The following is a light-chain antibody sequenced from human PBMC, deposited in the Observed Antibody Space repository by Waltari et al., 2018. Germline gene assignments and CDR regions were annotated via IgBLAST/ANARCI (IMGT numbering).Light chain of an antibody. CDR1: RSNFGCYNF. CDR2: EVN. Sequence: QSVLTQPPSASGSLGQSVTISCTGPRSNFGCYNFLTWYQQHPGKAPKLIIYEVNKRPSGVPDRFSGSKSGNTASLTVSGLLAEDEADYYCTSYAGKNILVFGGGTNLTVL. J-gene: IGLJ3*02. CDR3: TSYAGKNILV. V-gene: IGLV2-8*01.